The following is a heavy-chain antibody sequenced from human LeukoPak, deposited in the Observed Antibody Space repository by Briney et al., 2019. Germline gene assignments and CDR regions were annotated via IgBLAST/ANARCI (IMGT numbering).Heavy chain of an antibody. J-gene: IGHJ1*01. D-gene: IGHD2-15*01. Sequence: PGGSLRLSCAASGFTFSSYAMSWVRRAPGKGLEWVSAISGSGGSTYYADSVKGRFTISRDNSKNTLYLQMNSLRAEDTAVYYCAKDGPGPYCSGGSCYSAPYFQHWGQGTLVTVSS. CDR1: GFTFSSYA. V-gene: IGHV3-23*01. CDR2: ISGSGGST. CDR3: AKDGPGPYCSGGSCYSAPYFQH.